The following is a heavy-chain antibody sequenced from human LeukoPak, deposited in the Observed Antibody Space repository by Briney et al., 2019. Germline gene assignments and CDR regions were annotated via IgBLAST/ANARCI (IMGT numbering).Heavy chain of an antibody. CDR2: IYSGGST. D-gene: IGHD6-13*01. CDR1: GFTVSSNY. Sequence: GGSLRLSCAASGFTVSSNYMSWVRQAPGKGLEWVSVIYSGGSTYYVDSVKGRFTISRDNSKNTLYLQMNSLRAEDTAVYYCARADIAAAGTSFSYYFDYWGQGTLVTVSS. CDR3: ARADIAAAGTSFSYYFDY. J-gene: IGHJ4*02. V-gene: IGHV3-66*01.